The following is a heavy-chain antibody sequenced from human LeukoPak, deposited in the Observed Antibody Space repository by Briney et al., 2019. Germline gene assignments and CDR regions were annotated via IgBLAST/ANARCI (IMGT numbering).Heavy chain of an antibody. CDR2: IFPGDSDT. J-gene: IGHJ4*02. V-gene: IGHV5-51*01. CDR3: ARQSGYSYGYSDY. Sequence: GESLKISCKGSGYSFTSYWIGWVRQLPGKGLEWIGIIFPGDSDTSYSPSCQGQFTISADKSITPGYLQWSSLKASDTAMYYCARQSGYSYGYSDYWGQGTLVTVSS. CDR1: GYSFTSYW. D-gene: IGHD5-18*01.